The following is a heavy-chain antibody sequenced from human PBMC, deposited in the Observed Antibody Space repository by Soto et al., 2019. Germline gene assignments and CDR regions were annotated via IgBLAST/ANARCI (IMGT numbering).Heavy chain of an antibody. J-gene: IGHJ6*02. D-gene: IGHD3-3*01. CDR3: ARQRWSGYYLGYYYYYGMDV. CDR2: IDWDDDK. CDR1: GFSLSTSGMC. V-gene: IGHV2-70*01. Sequence: SGPTLVKPTQTLTLTCTVSGFSLSTSGMCVSWIRQPPGKALEWLVLIDWDDDKYYSTSLKTRLTISKDTSKNQVVLTMTNMDPVDTATYYCARQRWSGYYLGYYYYYGMDVWGQGTTVTVSS.